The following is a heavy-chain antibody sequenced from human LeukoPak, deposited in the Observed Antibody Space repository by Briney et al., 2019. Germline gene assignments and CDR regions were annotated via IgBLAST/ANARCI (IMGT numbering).Heavy chain of an antibody. D-gene: IGHD3-3*01. Sequence: PGGSLRLSCAASGFTFSSYWMHWVRQAPGKGLVWVSRIKSGGSTNYADSVKGRFTISRDNAKNTLSLQMNSLRPEDTGVYYCARAPSEIGGYYPEYFRHWGQGTLVTVSS. CDR1: GFTFSSYW. V-gene: IGHV3-74*01. J-gene: IGHJ1*01. CDR2: IKSGGST. CDR3: ARAPSEIGGYYPEYFRH.